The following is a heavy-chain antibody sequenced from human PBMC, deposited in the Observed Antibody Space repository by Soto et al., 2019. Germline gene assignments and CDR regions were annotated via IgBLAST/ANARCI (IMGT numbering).Heavy chain of an antibody. CDR2: ISSSSSYI. J-gene: IGHJ3*02. CDR1: GFTFSSYS. CDR3: ARGRDLIVVVNSDAFDI. D-gene: IGHD3-22*01. Sequence: GGSLRLSCAASGFTFSSYSMNWVRQAPGKGLEWVSSISSSSSYIYYADSVKGRFTISRDNAKNPLYLQMNSLRAEDTAVYYCARGRDLIVVVNSDAFDIWGQGTMVTVSS. V-gene: IGHV3-21*01.